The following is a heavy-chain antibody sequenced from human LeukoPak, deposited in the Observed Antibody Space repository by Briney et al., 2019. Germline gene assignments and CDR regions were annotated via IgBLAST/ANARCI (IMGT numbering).Heavy chain of an antibody. Sequence: GGSLRLSCAASGFTFSSYAMSWVRQAPGKGLEWVSAISGSGGSTYYADSVKGRFTISRDNFKNTLYLQMNSLRAEDTAVYYCARVGRIAVAGLFDYWGQGTLVTVSS. J-gene: IGHJ4*02. D-gene: IGHD6-19*01. CDR3: ARVGRIAVAGLFDY. V-gene: IGHV3-23*01. CDR2: ISGSGGST. CDR1: GFTFSSYA.